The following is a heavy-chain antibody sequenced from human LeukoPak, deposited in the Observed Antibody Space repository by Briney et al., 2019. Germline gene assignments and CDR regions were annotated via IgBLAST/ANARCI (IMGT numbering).Heavy chain of an antibody. Sequence: PSQTLSLTCTVSGGSISSGGYYWSWIRQPPGKGLEWIGYIYHSGSTYYNPSLKSRVTISVDRSKNQFSLKLSSVTAADTAVYYCAREGGNYGGYWGQGTLVTVSS. CDR2: IYHSGST. CDR3: AREGGNYGGY. CDR1: GGSISSGGYY. V-gene: IGHV4-30-2*01. D-gene: IGHD4-11*01. J-gene: IGHJ4*02.